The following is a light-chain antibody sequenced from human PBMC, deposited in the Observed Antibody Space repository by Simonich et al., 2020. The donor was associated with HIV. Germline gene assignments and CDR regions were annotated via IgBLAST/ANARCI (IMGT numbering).Light chain of an antibody. CDR1: QRVSNN. CDR2: GAS. CDR3: QQYGSSPFT. J-gene: IGKJ3*01. Sequence: EIEMTQSPATLSVSPGERATLSCRASQRVSNNLAWYQQKPGQAPRLLIYGASSRATGIPDRFSGSGSGTDFTLTISRLEPEDFAVYYCQQYGSSPFTFGPGTKVDIK. V-gene: IGKV3-20*01.